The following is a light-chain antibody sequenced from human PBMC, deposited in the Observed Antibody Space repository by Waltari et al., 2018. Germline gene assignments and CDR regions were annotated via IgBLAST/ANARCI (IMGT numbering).Light chain of an antibody. J-gene: IGLJ3*02. V-gene: IGLV1-44*01. CDR2: ANY. Sequence: QSVLTQPPSASGAPGQTVTISCSGSSSNIGINTVTWYQQLPGTAPKLLIHANYHRPAGVPARFSGSKSDTSASLAISGLQSGDEADYFCAAWDDSLNGRVFGGGTKLTVL. CDR3: AAWDDSLNGRV. CDR1: SSNIGINT.